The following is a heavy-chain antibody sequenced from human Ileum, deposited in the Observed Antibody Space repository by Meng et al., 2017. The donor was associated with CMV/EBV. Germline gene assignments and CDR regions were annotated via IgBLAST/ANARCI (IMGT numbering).Heavy chain of an antibody. D-gene: IGHD1-26*01. Sequence: GESLKTSCVVSGFTFSIYAVHWIRQAPGKGLEWVAVTSYDGSDVYYADSVKGRFTVSRDNSKNTLSLQMNSLRPDDTAVYHCARELGATGAFDIWGQGTMVTVSS. J-gene: IGHJ3*02. CDR3: ARELGATGAFDI. CDR1: GFTFSIYA. CDR2: TSYDGSDV. V-gene: IGHV3-30*04.